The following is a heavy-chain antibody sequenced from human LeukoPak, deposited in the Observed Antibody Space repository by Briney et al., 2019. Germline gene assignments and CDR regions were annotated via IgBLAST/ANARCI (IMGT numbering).Heavy chain of an antibody. CDR2: ISSSSSYI. V-gene: IGHV3-21*01. J-gene: IGHJ4*02. CDR1: GFTFSSYS. D-gene: IGHD6-13*01. Sequence: PGGSLRLSCAASGFTFSSYSMNWVRQAPGKGLEWVSSISSSSSYIYYADSVKGRFTISRDNAKNSLYLQMNSLRAEDTAVYYCARGGTWYLYYFDYWGQGTLVTVSS. CDR3: ARGGTWYLYYFDY.